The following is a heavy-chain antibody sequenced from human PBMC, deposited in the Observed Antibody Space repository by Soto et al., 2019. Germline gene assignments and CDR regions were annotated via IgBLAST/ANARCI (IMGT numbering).Heavy chain of an antibody. Sequence: GGSLRLSCAASGFTFSSYAMSWVRQAPGKGLEWVSAISGSGGSTYYADSVKGRFTISRDNSKNTLYLQMNSLRAEDTAVYYCAKDSRVSGSGSANFDYWGQGTLVTVSS. CDR1: GFTFSSYA. CDR3: AKDSRVSGSGSANFDY. D-gene: IGHD1-26*01. CDR2: ISGSGGST. V-gene: IGHV3-23*01. J-gene: IGHJ4*02.